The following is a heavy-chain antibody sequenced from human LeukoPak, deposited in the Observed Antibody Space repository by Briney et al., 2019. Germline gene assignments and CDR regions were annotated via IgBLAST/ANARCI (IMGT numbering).Heavy chain of an antibody. CDR3: ARVVPAAIGYYQH. V-gene: IGHV4-39*01. Sequence: SETLSLTCTVSGGSITSSSYYWGWIRQPPGKGLEWIGCIYQSGSTYYNPSLKSRVTISVDTSKNQFSLKLSSVTAADTAVYYCARVVPAAIGYYQHWGQGTLVTVSS. CDR1: GGSITSSSYY. CDR2: IYQSGST. D-gene: IGHD2-2*02. J-gene: IGHJ1*01.